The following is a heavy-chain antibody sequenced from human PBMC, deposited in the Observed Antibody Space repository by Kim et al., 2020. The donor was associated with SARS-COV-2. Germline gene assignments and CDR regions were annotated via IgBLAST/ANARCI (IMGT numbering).Heavy chain of an antibody. Sequence: GGSLRLSCAASGFTFSSYAMHWVRQAPGKGLEWVAVIWYDGSNKYYADSVKGRFTISRDNSKNTLYLQINSLRAEDTAVYYCAKDLGYSSSPPLYYYYYG. D-gene: IGHD6-13*01. J-gene: IGHJ6*01. CDR2: IWYDGSNK. CDR1: GFTFSSYA. V-gene: IGHV3-33*06. CDR3: AKDLGYSSSPPLYYYYYG.